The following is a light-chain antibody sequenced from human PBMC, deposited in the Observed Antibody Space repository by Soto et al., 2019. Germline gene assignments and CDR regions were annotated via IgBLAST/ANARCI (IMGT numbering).Light chain of an antibody. CDR3: SSYAGGYTWV. Sequence: QSVLTQPASVSGSPGQSITISCTGTSSDVGVYNYVSWYQQHPGKAPKLMIYEVSNRPSGDSDRFSGSKSGNTASLTISGLQAEDEADYYCSSYAGGYTWVFGGGTKLTVL. J-gene: IGLJ3*02. V-gene: IGLV2-14*01. CDR1: SSDVGVYNY. CDR2: EVS.